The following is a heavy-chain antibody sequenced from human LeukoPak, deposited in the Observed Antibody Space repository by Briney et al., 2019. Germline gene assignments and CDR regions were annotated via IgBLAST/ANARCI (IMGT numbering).Heavy chain of an antibody. Sequence: PGGSLRLSCSASGFPFNDFGMHWVRQAPGKGLEYVSTINNYGEDTYYADSVRGRFTISRDNSKTTLYPRMNSLRAEDTAVYYCVEDLWAATIMSYYFDQWGQGTLVTVSS. V-gene: IGHV3-64D*06. CDR2: INNYGEDT. CDR1: GFPFNDFG. D-gene: IGHD5-12*01. CDR3: VEDLWAATIMSYYFDQ. J-gene: IGHJ4*02.